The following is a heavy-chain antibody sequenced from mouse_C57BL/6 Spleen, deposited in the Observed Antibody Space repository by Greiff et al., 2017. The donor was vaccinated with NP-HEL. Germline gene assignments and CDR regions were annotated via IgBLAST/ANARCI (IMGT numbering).Heavy chain of an antibody. CDR2: INPGSGGT. CDR1: GYAFTNYL. CDR3: ARPPYGSSYNYAMDY. J-gene: IGHJ4*01. V-gene: IGHV1-54*01. D-gene: IGHD1-1*01. Sequence: QVQLQQSGAELVRPGTSVKVSCKASGYAFTNYLIEWVKQRPGQGLEWIGVINPGSGGTNYNEKFKGKATLTADKSSSTAYMPLSSLTSEDSAVYFCARPPYGSSYNYAMDYWGQGTSVTVSS.